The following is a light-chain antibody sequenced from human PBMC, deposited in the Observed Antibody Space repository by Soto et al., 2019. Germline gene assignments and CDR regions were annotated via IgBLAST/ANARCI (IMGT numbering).Light chain of an antibody. V-gene: IGLV1-40*01. CDR2: GNS. CDR1: SSNIGAGYD. CDR3: QSYDSSQSGPGV. Sequence: QPVLTQPPSVSGAPGQRVTISCTGSSSNIGAGYDVHWYQQLPGTAPKLLIYGNSNRPSGVPDRFSGSKSGTSASLAITGLQAEDEADYYCQSYDSSQSGPGVFGGGTKLTVL. J-gene: IGLJ3*02.